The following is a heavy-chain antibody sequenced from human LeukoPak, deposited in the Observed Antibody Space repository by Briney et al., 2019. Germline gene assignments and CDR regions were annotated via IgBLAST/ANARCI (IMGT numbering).Heavy chain of an antibody. V-gene: IGHV4-4*02. CDR2: IYHSGST. CDR3: ARDGIAVAGPVT. J-gene: IGHJ5*02. D-gene: IGHD6-19*01. CDR1: GGSISSSNW. Sequence: PSETLSLACAVSGGSISSSNWWSWIRQPPGKGLEWIGEIYHSGSTNYNPSLKSRVTISVDKSKNQFSLKLSSVTAADTAVYYCARDGIAVAGPVTWGQGTLVTVSS.